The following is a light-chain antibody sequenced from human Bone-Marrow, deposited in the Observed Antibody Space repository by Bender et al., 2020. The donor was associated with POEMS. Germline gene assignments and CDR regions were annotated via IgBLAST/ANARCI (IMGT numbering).Light chain of an antibody. Sequence: SYEVTQPPSVSVSPGQTASITCSGDDLGDKYVAWYQQKPGQSPVLVIYQDTKRPSGIPERFSGSNSGNTATLTISGTQAMEEAAYYCQAWDTYSVIFGGGPKLAVL. J-gene: IGLJ2*01. CDR1: DLGDKY. CDR2: QDT. V-gene: IGLV3-1*01. CDR3: QAWDTYSVI.